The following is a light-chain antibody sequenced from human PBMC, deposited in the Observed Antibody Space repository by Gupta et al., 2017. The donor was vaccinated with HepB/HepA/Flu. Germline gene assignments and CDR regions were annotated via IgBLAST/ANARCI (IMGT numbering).Light chain of an antibody. Sequence: EIVLTQPPAALSLSLGERATLSCRASQSVRTYLAWYQQKPGLAPRLLIYDISNRATGIPARFSGSGSGTXFTLTIXSLEPEDFAVYYCQQRDSWPLTFGXGTTVEIK. CDR2: DIS. CDR1: QSVRTY. J-gene: IGKJ4*01. CDR3: QQRDSWPLT. V-gene: IGKV3-11*01.